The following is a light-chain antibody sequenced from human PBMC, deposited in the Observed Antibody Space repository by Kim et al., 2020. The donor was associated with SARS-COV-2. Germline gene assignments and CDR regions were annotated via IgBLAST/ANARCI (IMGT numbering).Light chain of an antibody. V-gene: IGLV1-47*02. CDR3: AVWDDSLNGWV. CDR2: NNN. CDR1: TPNIVKNY. J-gene: IGLJ3*02. Sequence: GQRVSISFSGLTPNIVKNYVYWYQHFPGTAPKLLIYNNNQRPSGVPDRFSGSKSGTSASLAISGLRSEDEADYYCAVWDDSLNGWVFGGGTQLTVL.